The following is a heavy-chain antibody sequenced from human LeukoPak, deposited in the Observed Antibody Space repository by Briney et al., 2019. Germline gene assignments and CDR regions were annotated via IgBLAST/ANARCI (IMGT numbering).Heavy chain of an antibody. CDR2: IYPGDSDT. Sequence: GESLKISCKGSGYSFTSYWIGWVRQMPGKGLEWMGIIYPGDSDTRYSPSFQGQVTISADKSISTAYLQWSSLKASDTAMYYCALDYGGNSAFDAFDIWGQGTMVTVSS. CDR1: GYSFTSYW. J-gene: IGHJ3*02. CDR3: ALDYGGNSAFDAFDI. V-gene: IGHV5-51*01. D-gene: IGHD4-23*01.